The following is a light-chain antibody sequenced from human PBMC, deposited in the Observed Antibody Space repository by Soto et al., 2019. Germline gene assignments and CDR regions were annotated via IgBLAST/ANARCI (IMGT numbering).Light chain of an antibody. Sequence: QSALTQPASVSGSPGQSITIPCTGTRSDVGGYNYVYWHQQHPGKAPKRMIYDVTNRPSGVSDRFSGSKSGNTASLTISGLQAEDEADYYCSSYTSSSTYVFGAGTKVPVL. CDR2: DVT. CDR1: RSDVGGYNY. J-gene: IGLJ1*01. CDR3: SSYTSSSTYV. V-gene: IGLV2-14*01.